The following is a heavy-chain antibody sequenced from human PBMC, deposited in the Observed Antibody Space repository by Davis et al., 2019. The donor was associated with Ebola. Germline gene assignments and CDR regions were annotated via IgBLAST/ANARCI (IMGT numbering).Heavy chain of an antibody. CDR2: INPHNGNT. V-gene: IGHV1-18*04. CDR3: ARAQFPTTSDH. D-gene: IGHD1-1*01. Sequence: ASVTVSCKASGYTFTNYGITWVRQAPGQGLEWMGWINPHNGNTNYAQNVQGRVIMTSDTATTTAYMEVESLRSDDTAVYYCARAQFPTTSDHWGQGTLVTVSS. J-gene: IGHJ4*02. CDR1: GYTFTNYG.